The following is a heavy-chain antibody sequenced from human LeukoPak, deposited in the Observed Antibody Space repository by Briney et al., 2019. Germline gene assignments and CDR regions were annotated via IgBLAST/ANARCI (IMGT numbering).Heavy chain of an antibody. CDR1: GYTFTSYG. Sequence: GASVKVSCKASGYTFTSYGISWVRQAPGQGLEWMGWISAYNGNTNYAQKLQGRVTITTDTSTSTAYMELRSLRSDDTAVYYCARDGTYYDILTGYQSFDYWGQGTLVTVSS. CDR3: ARDGTYYDILTGYQSFDY. V-gene: IGHV1-18*01. CDR2: ISAYNGNT. J-gene: IGHJ4*02. D-gene: IGHD3-9*01.